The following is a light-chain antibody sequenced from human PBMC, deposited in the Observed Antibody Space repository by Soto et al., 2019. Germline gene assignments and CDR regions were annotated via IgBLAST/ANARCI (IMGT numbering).Light chain of an antibody. Sequence: QSVLTQPVSVSGSPGQSITISCTGTSSDLGSYDLVSWYQQHPGKAPKLMVYEVTKRPSGVSNRFSGSKSGNTASLTISGPQAEDEADYSCSSYAGSGTFYVFGSGTKVTVL. CDR3: SSYAGSGTFYV. CDR1: SSDLGSYDL. J-gene: IGLJ1*01. CDR2: EVT. V-gene: IGLV2-23*02.